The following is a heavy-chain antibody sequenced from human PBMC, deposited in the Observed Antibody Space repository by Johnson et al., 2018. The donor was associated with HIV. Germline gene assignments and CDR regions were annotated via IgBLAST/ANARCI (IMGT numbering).Heavy chain of an antibody. CDR1: GFTFTNYA. D-gene: IGHD1-26*01. CDR2: ISYDGSNK. CDR3: ARDSGRWSGVRFAFDN. V-gene: IGHV3-30-3*01. Sequence: QVHLVESGGGMVRPGGSLRLSCAASGFTFTNYAMYWVRQAPGKGLEWVALISYDGSNKYYADSVKGRFTISRDNSKNTLYLQMSSLRAEDTAIYYCARDSGRWSGVRFAFDNWGQGTMVTVSS. J-gene: IGHJ3*02.